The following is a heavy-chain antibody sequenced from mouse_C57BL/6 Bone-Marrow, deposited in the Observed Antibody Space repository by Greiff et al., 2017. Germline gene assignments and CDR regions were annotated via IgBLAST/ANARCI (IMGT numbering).Heavy chain of an antibody. J-gene: IGHJ2*01. CDR2: INPNYGTT. CDR1: GYSFTDYN. CDR3: AKGIYYGILYYFDY. V-gene: IGHV1-39*01. D-gene: IGHD2-1*01. Sequence: VQLKESGPELVKPGASVKISCKASGYSFTDYNMNWVKQSNGKSLEWIGVINPNYGTTSYNQKFKGKATLTVDQSSSTAYMQLNSLTSEDSAVYYCAKGIYYGILYYFDYWGQGTTLPVSS.